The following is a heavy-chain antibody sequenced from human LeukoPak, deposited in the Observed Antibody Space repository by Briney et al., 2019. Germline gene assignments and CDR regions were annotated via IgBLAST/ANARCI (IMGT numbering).Heavy chain of an antibody. D-gene: IGHD1-26*01. CDR2: IKSKTDGGTT. J-gene: IGHJ4*02. CDR1: GSTNAW. CDR3: TSEDQGGFDY. Sequence: GGSLRLSCAASGSTNAWMSWVRQAPGKGLEWVGRIKSKTDGGTTDYAAPVKGRFTVSRDDLKNTLYLQMNSLKPEDTAVYYCTSEDQGGFDYWGQGTLVTVSS. V-gene: IGHV3-15*01.